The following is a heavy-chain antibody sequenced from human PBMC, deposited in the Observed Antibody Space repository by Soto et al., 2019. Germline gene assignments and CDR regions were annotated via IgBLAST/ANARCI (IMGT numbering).Heavy chain of an antibody. V-gene: IGHV3-74*01. CDR2: INSDGTTT. CDR3: ARDLDTILMVHGTVDEGTDV. D-gene: IGHD2-8*01. Sequence: EVQLVESGGGLVQPGGSLRLSCGASGFTFRSYWMHWVRQAPGKGLVWVSRINSDGTTTDYADSVKGRFTISRDNAKNTLFLQMKSLRVEDTAVYYCARDLDTILMVHGTVDEGTDVWGQGTTVTVSS. J-gene: IGHJ6*02. CDR1: GFTFRSYW.